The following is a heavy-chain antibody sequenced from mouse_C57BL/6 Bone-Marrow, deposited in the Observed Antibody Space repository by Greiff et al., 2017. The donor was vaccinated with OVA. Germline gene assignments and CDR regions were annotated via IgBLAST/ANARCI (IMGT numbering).Heavy chain of an antibody. Sequence: VKVVESGAELARPGASVKLSCKASGYTFTSYGISWVKQRTGQGLEWIGEIYPRSGNTYYNEKFKGKATLTADKSSSTAYMELRSLTSEDSAVYFCARWGYGTAYWGQGTLVTVSA. CDR3: ARWGYGTAY. J-gene: IGHJ3*01. CDR1: GYTFTSYG. V-gene: IGHV1-81*01. CDR2: IYPRSGNT. D-gene: IGHD1-1*01.